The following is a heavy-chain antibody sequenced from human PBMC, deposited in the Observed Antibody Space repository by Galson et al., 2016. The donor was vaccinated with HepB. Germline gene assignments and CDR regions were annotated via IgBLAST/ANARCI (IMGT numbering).Heavy chain of an antibody. CDR3: ARAFSRESGFDY. CDR1: GFTFSSYS. D-gene: IGHD3-10*01. Sequence: SLRLSCAASGFTFSSYSMNWVRQAPGKGLEWVSSISSRSSYIYHADSVKGRFTISGDNAKNSLYLQMNSLRAEDTAVYYCARAFSRESGFDYWGQGTLVTVSS. J-gene: IGHJ4*02. V-gene: IGHV3-21*01. CDR2: ISSRSSYI.